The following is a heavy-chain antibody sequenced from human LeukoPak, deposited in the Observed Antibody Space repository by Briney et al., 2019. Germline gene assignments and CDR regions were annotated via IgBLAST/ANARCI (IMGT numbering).Heavy chain of an antibody. D-gene: IGHD6-19*01. Sequence: PSETLSLTCTVSGYSISRGYDWGWIRQAPGKRLEWLGSISQSGSTYDNPSLKSRVTISVDTSKNQFSLKLSSVTAADTAVYYCASPGYSSGWYWFDPWGQGTLVTVSS. CDR3: ASPGYSSGWYWFDP. CDR2: ISQSGST. V-gene: IGHV4-38-2*02. CDR1: GYSISRGYD. J-gene: IGHJ5*02.